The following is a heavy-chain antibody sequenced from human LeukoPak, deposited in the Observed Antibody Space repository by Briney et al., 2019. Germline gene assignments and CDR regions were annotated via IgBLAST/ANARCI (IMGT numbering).Heavy chain of an antibody. CDR1: GFTISNYW. D-gene: IGHD1-26*01. CDR3: AKDVGKWESLHFFDY. V-gene: IGHV3-23*01. CDR2: ISGSGAST. J-gene: IGHJ4*02. Sequence: GGSLRLSCAASGFTISNYWMSWVRQAPGKGLEWISGISGSGASTYYADSVTGRFTISRDNSRNTLYLQMNSLRGDDTAVYYCAKDVGKWESLHFFDYWGQGTLVTVSS.